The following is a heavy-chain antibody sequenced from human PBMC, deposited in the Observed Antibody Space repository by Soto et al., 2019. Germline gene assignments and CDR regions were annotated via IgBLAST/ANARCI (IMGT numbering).Heavy chain of an antibody. D-gene: IGHD5-12*01. Sequence: QVQIRQSGAAVKKAGSSVTDSCKTSGGTFNSYAFRWFLQAPGQGLKWRGGLIPIYGVAKYAQKFQGRMTMIADESTSTVYMAMSTRSSEDMAGYYCGREAYSAYDRGLYKFAYWGQGTLVTVSA. J-gene: IGHJ4*02. CDR3: GREAYSAYDRGLYKFAY. CDR1: GGTFNSYA. CDR2: LIPIYGVA. V-gene: IGHV1-69*01.